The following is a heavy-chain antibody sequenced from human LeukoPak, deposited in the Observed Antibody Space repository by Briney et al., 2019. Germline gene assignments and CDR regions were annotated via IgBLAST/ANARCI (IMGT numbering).Heavy chain of an antibody. CDR2: ISGSGGST. V-gene: IGHV3-23*01. CDR1: GFTFSSYA. CDR3: AKGSYGDYAH. D-gene: IGHD4-17*01. Sequence: GGSLRLSCAASGFTFSSYAMGWVRQAPGKGLEWVSAISGSGGSTYYADSVKGRFTISRDNSKNTLSLQMNILRVEDTAVYYCAKGSYGDYAHWGQGTLVTVSS. J-gene: IGHJ4*02.